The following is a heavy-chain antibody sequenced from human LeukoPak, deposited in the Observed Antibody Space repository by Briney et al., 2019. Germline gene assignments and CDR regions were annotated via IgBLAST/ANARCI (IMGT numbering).Heavy chain of an antibody. CDR2: ISSSSSYI. D-gene: IGHD1-26*01. CDR1: GFTFSSYS. CDR3: ARGLWGATEYAFDI. V-gene: IGHV3-21*01. Sequence: AGGSLRLSCAASGFTFSSYSMNWVRQAPGKGLEWVSSISSSSSYIYYADSVKGRFTISRDNAKNSLYLQMNSLRAEDTAVYYCARGLWGATEYAFDIWGQGTMVTVSS. J-gene: IGHJ3*02.